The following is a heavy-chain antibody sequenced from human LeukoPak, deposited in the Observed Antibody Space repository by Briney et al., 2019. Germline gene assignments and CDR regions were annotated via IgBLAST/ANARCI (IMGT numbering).Heavy chain of an antibody. CDR2: IYTSGST. Sequence: PSETLSLTCTVSGGSIYSYYWTWIRQPAGKGLEWIGRIYTSGSTNYNPSLKSRVAMSVDTSKNQFSLKLSSVTAADTAVYHCVAAVDGGPLDYWGQGTLVTVSS. CDR1: GGSIYSYY. CDR3: VAAVDGGPLDY. D-gene: IGHD4-23*01. J-gene: IGHJ4*02. V-gene: IGHV4-4*07.